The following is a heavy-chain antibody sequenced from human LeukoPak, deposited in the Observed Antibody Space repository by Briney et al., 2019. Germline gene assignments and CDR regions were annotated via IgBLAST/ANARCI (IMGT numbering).Heavy chain of an antibody. J-gene: IGHJ5*02. D-gene: IGHD3-10*02. CDR3: AREWGPNYVQGWFDP. CDR2: INPKTGGI. Sequence: ASVKVSCKTSGYTFSDFYIHWVRQAPGQGLEWMGWINPKTGGITYSQKFKGRVTMTRDTSLNTAHMEVTGLTFGDTAVYYCAREWGPNYVQGWFDPWGQGTLVTVSS. V-gene: IGHV1-2*02. CDR1: GYTFSDFY.